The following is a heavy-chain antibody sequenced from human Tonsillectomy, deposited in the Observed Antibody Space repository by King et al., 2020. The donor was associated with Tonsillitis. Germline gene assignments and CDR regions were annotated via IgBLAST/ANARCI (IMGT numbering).Heavy chain of an antibody. J-gene: IGHJ6*02. V-gene: IGHV3-30*02. D-gene: IGHD4-23*01. CDR1: GFTFSSYG. CDR2: IRYDGSNI. CDR3: AKVQRATVGYYYFYGMYV. Sequence: VQLVESGGGVVQPGGSLRLSCAASGFTFSSYGMHWLRQDPGKGLEWVSFIRYDGSNIYYADSVKGRFTISRENSKNTQYMQMNSLRAEDTAVYYCAKVQRATVGYYYFYGMYVWGQGTTVTVSS.